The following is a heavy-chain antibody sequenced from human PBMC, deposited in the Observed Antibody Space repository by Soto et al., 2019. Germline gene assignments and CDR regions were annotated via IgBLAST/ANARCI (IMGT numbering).Heavy chain of an antibody. J-gene: IGHJ6*02. CDR3: ARDQLDYYDSSGSISGGMDV. CDR1: GGSISSYY. CDR2: IYTSGST. V-gene: IGHV4-4*07. D-gene: IGHD3-22*01. Sequence: PSETLSLTCTVSGGSISSYYWSWIRQPAGNGLEWIGRIYTSGSTNYNPSLKSRVTMSVDTSKNQFSLKLSSVTAADTAVYYCARDQLDYYDSSGSISGGMDVWGQGTTVTVSS.